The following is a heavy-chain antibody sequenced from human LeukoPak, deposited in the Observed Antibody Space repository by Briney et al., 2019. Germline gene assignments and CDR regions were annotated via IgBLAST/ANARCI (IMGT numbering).Heavy chain of an antibody. D-gene: IGHD4-17*01. J-gene: IGHJ6*02. V-gene: IGHV4-39*01. CDR1: GGSLSSSSYY. Sequence: PPETLSLTCTVSGGSLSSSSYYWGWIRQPPGKGLEWIGSIYYSGSTYYNPSLKNRVTISVDTSKNQFSLKLSSVTAADSAVYYCASIPSTVIGYYYYGMDVWGQGTTVTVSS. CDR3: ASIPSTVIGYYYYGMDV. CDR2: IYYSGST.